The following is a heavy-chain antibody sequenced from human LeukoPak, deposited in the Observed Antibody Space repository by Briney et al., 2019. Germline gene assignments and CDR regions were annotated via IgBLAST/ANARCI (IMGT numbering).Heavy chain of an antibody. CDR3: ARRLSSEAFDI. CDR1: GYSISSGYY. CDR2: IYHSGNT. J-gene: IGHJ3*02. D-gene: IGHD2-15*01. Sequence: PSETLSLTCTVSGYSISSGYYWGWIRQPPGKGLEWIGSIYHSGNTYYNPSLKSRVTISVDTSKNQFSLKLSSVTAADTAVYYCARRLSSEAFDIWGQGTMVTVSS. V-gene: IGHV4-38-2*02.